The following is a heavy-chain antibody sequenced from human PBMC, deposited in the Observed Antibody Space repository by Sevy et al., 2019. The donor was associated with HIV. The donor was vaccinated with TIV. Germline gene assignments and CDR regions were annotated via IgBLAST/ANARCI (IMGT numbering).Heavy chain of an antibody. J-gene: IGHJ6*02. CDR1: GFTFSRYW. V-gene: IGHV3-7*03. CDR2: IKKDGSEK. D-gene: IGHD2-2*01. Sequence: GGSLRLSCAASGFTFSRYWMSWVRQAPGKGLEWVANIKKDGSEKYYVDSVKGRFTISRENAKNSLYLQMNSLRAEDTALYYCARDCSSTNCLWGLDVWGQRTTVTVSS. CDR3: ARDCSSTNCLWGLDV.